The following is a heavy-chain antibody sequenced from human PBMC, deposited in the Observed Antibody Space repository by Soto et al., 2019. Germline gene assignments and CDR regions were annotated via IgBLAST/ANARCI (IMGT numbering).Heavy chain of an antibody. D-gene: IGHD2-15*01. CDR3: AGGAVHTPTWMGA. CDR2: LIPAVGQA. J-gene: IGHJ5*02. Sequence: QVQLVQSGAEVKKPGSSMKVSCKASGGAFSGYTFNWVRQAPGQGLEWMGRLIPAVGQANNAQKFQGRLTITADESASIVYMDLTSLTSEDTAVYFCAGGAVHTPTWMGAWGQGTLVTVSS. V-gene: IGHV1-69*08. CDR1: GGAFSGYT.